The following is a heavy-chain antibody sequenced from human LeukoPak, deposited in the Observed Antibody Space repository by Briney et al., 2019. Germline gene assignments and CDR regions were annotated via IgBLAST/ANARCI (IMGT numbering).Heavy chain of an antibody. Sequence: SETLSLTCTVSRGSINNGGHYWTWIRQHPGKGLEWIGYIHYNGNTYYNPSLKSRLTISLDTSKNQFSLELSSVTAADTAVYYCARGAMGGANWFDPWGQGTLVTVS. J-gene: IGHJ5*02. CDR2: IHYNGNT. V-gene: IGHV4-31*03. D-gene: IGHD5-18*01. CDR3: ARGAMGGANWFDP. CDR1: RGSINNGGHY.